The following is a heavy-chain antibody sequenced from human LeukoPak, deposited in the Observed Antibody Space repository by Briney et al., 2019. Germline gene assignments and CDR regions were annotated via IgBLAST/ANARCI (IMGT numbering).Heavy chain of an antibody. CDR1: GGSVSSGGYY. CDR2: IYYSGST. CDR3: RVDYYDSSGYFFDY. V-gene: IGHV4-31*03. J-gene: IGHJ4*02. Sequence: PSETLSLTCTVSGGSVSSGGYYWSWIRQHPGKGLEYIGYIYYSGSTYYNPSLKSRITMSLDTSKNQFSLKLTSVTAADTAVYYCRVDYYDSSGYFFDYWGQGTLVTVSS. D-gene: IGHD3-22*01.